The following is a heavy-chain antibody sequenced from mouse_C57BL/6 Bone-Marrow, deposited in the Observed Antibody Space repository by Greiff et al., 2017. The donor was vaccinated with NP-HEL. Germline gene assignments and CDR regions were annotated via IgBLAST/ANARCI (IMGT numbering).Heavy chain of an antibody. Sequence: VQLQQSGAELVKPGASVKLSCKASGYTFTSYWMQWVKQRPGQGLEWIGEIDPSDSYTNYNQKFKGKATLTVDTSSSTAYMQLSSLTSEDSAVYYCARRGDRGMMDYWGQGTSVTVSS. J-gene: IGHJ4*01. CDR1: GYTFTSYW. V-gene: IGHV1-50*01. CDR3: ARRGDRGMMDY. D-gene: IGHD2-10*02. CDR2: IDPSDSYT.